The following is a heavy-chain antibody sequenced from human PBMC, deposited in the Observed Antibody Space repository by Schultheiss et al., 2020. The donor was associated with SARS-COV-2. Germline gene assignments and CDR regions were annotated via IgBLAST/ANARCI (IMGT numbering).Heavy chain of an antibody. CDR3: AAAPSIPGIWSGYYPFDY. J-gene: IGHJ4*02. V-gene: IGHV4-59*08. Sequence: GSLRLSCAVYGGSFSGYYWSWIRQPPGKGLEWIGYIYYSGSTNYNPSLKSRVTISVDTSKNQFSLKLSSVTAADTAVYYCAAAPSIPGIWSGYYPFDYWGQGTLVTVSS. D-gene: IGHD3-3*01. CDR2: IYYSGST. CDR1: GGSFSGYY.